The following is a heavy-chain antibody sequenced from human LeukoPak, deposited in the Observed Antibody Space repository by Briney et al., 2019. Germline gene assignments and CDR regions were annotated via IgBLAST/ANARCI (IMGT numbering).Heavy chain of an antibody. J-gene: IGHJ6*02. CDR1: GFTFSSYA. V-gene: IGHV3-30-3*01. D-gene: IGHD2-2*01. CDR2: ISYDGSNK. Sequence: GGSLRLSCAASGFTFSSYALHWVRQAPGKGLEWVAVISYDGSNKYYADSVKGRFTIPRDNSKNTLYLQMNSLRAEDTAVYYCARPEGGCSSTSCYHYYHYYGMDVWGQGTTVTVSS. CDR3: ARPEGGCSSTSCYHYYHYYGMDV.